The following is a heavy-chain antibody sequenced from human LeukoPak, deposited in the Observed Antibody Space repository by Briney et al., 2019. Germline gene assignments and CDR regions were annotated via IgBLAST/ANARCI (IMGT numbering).Heavy chain of an antibody. CDR3: AQKAPYSPGYSQD. CDR1: GGSITSYY. CDR2: IYHSGTT. J-gene: IGHJ1*01. D-gene: IGHD2-15*01. Sequence: MPSETLSLTCTVSGGSITSYYWTWIRQPPGKGLEWIGYIYHSGTTNYNPSLKSRVTISVDTSKNQFSLKLSSVTAADTAVYYCAQKAPYSPGYSQDWGQGTLVTVSS. V-gene: IGHV4-59*01.